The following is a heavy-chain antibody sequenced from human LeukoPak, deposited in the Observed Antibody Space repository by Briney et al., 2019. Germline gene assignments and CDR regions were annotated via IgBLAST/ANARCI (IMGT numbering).Heavy chain of an antibody. V-gene: IGHV3-33*01. CDR3: ARDRASSSTNLAVHYYYGMDV. CDR1: GFTFSSYG. CDR2: IWYDGSNK. Sequence: GGSLRLSCAASGFTFSSYGMHWVSQAPGKGLEWVAVIWYDGSNKYYEDSVKGRLTISRDNSKNTAYLQMNSLRAEETTVYYCARDRASSSTNLAVHYYYGMDVWGKGTTVTVSS. D-gene: IGHD6-13*01. J-gene: IGHJ6*04.